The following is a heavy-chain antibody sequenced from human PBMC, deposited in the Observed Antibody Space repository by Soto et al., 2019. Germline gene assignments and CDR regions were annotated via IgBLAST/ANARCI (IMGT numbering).Heavy chain of an antibody. CDR3: ARDHAGYCSGGSCYTDGWFDP. J-gene: IGHJ5*02. CDR2: IYYSGST. V-gene: IGHV4-31*03. D-gene: IGHD2-15*01. CDR1: GGSIRSGGYY. Sequence: QVQLQESGPGLVKPSQTLSLTCTVSGGSIRSGGYYWSWIRQHPGKGLEWIGYIYYSGSTYYNPSLKSRVTISVDTSKNQFSLKLSSVTAADTAVYYCARDHAGYCSGGSCYTDGWFDPWGQGTLVTVSS.